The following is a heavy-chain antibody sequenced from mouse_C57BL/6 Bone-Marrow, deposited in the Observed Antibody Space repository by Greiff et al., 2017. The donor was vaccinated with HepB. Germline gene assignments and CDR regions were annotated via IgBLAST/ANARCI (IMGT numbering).Heavy chain of an antibody. CDR3: ARFGGYYGDY. J-gene: IGHJ2*01. CDR1: GYTFTSYW. V-gene: IGHV1-52*01. CDR2: IDPSDSET. Sequence: QVQLQQPGAELVRPGSSVKLSCKASGYTFTSYWMHWVKQRPIQGLEWIGNIDPSDSETPYNQKFKDKATLTVDKSSSTAYMQLSSLTSEDSAVYYCARFGGYYGDYWGQGTTLTVSS. D-gene: IGHD1-1*01.